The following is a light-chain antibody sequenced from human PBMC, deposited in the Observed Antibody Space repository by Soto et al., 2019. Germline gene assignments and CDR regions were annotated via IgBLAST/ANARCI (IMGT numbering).Light chain of an antibody. V-gene: IGLV1-40*01. J-gene: IGLJ1*01. CDR3: QSYDSSLSRFV. CDR2: GND. CDR1: RSNIGAGYD. Sequence: QSFLTQSPSVSGAAGRRVTISCSGNRSNIGAGYDVHWYKQLPGTAPKVLIYGNDNRPLGVPDRFSGSKSGTSGSLVISGLQAEDEADYYCQSYDSSLSRFVFGSGTKVTVL.